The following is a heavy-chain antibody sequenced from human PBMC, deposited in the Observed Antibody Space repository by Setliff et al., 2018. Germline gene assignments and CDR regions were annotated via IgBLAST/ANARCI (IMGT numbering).Heavy chain of an antibody. CDR2: INWNGGST. V-gene: IGHV3-20*04. J-gene: IGHJ4*02. CDR1: GYSFTSYW. CDR3: ARGGSLVAVAGLTDY. D-gene: IGHD6-19*01. Sequence: GESLKISCKGSGYSFTSYWIGWVRQMPGKGLEWVSGINWNGGSTGYADSVKGRFTISRDNAKNSLYLQMNSLRAEDTALYYCARGGSLVAVAGLTDYWGQGTLVTVSS.